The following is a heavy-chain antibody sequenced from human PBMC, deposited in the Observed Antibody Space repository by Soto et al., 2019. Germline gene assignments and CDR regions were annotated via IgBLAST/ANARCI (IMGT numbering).Heavy chain of an antibody. CDR2: IYWDDDK. V-gene: IGHV2-5*05. D-gene: IGHD3-3*01. J-gene: IGHJ4*02. CDR3: AHRVLRAVFGLVTTTAIYFDF. CDR1: GFSLTTSGVG. Sequence: QITLNESGPTVVRPTETLTLTCRFSGFSLTTSGVGVGWIRQSPGKAPEWLALIYWDDDKRYGASLKSRLTITKDTSKNQVVLTVSHLDPTDTATYYCAHRVLRAVFGLVTTTAIYFDFWGQGTPVAVSS.